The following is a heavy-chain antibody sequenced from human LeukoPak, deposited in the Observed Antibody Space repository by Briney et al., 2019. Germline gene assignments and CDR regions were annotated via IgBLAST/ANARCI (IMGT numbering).Heavy chain of an antibody. CDR2: IRYDGSNK. CDR3: ARGPHIVVVVAANDDAFDI. J-gene: IGHJ3*02. CDR1: GFTFSSYG. Sequence: GGSLRLSCAASGFTFSSYGMHWVRQAPGKGLEWVAFIRYDGSNKYYADSVKGRFTISRDNSKNTLYLQMNSLRAEDTAVYYCARGPHIVVVVAANDDAFDIWGQGTMVTVSS. D-gene: IGHD2-15*01. V-gene: IGHV3-30*02.